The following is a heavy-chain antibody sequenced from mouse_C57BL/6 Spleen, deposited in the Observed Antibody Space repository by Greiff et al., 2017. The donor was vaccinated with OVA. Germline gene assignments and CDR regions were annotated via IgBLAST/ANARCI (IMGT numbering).Heavy chain of an antibody. CDR2: IHPNSGST. Sequence: QVQLQQSGAELVKPGASVKLSCKASGYTFTSYWMHWVKQRPGQGLEWIGMIHPNSGSTNYNEKFKSKATLTVDKSSSTAYMQLSSLTSEDSAVYYCARGSGTLKNAMDYWGQGTSVTVSS. J-gene: IGHJ4*01. CDR3: ARGSGTLKNAMDY. CDR1: GYTFTSYW. D-gene: IGHD4-1*01. V-gene: IGHV1-64*01.